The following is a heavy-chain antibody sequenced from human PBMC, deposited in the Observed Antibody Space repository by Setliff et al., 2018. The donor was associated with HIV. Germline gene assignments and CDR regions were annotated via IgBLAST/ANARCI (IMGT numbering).Heavy chain of an antibody. CDR1: GFTFSDYY. CDR2: ISTSGSPI. Sequence: PGGSLRLSCAASGFTFSDYYMSWIRQAPGKGLEWVSFISTSGSPIYYADSVKGRFTISRGNAKNSLYLQMHSLRAEDTAIYYCAKMTPSYYFYMDAWGNGTTVTVSS. CDR3: AKMTPSYYFYMDA. J-gene: IGHJ6*03. V-gene: IGHV3-11*04. D-gene: IGHD2-15*01.